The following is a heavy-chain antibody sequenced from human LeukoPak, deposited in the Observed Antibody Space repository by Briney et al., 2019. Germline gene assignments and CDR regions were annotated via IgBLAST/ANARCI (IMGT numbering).Heavy chain of an antibody. CDR2: IYYSGST. J-gene: IGHJ6*03. CDR3: ARQATRYYFYYMDV. V-gene: IGHV4-39*01. CDR1: SSYE. Sequence: SSYEMNWVRQAPGKGLEWIGSIYYSGSTYYYPSLKSRVTISVDTSKNQFSLKLSSVTAADTAVYYCARQATRYYFYYMDVWGKGTTVTVSS.